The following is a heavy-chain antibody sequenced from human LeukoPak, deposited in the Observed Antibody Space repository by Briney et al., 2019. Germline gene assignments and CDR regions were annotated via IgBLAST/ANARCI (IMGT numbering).Heavy chain of an antibody. D-gene: IGHD2-15*01. CDR2: ISGSGGGT. CDR3: AKGPLPYCGGGTRYLNY. V-gene: IGHV3-23*01. J-gene: IGHJ4*02. CDR1: GFTFSDYA. Sequence: GGSLRLSCAASGFTFSDYAMSWVRQAPGKGLEWVSAISGSGGGTYYADSVKGRFTVSRDNSKNTLYLQVSSLRAEDTAVYYCAKGPLPYCGGGTRYLNYWGQGTLVTVSS.